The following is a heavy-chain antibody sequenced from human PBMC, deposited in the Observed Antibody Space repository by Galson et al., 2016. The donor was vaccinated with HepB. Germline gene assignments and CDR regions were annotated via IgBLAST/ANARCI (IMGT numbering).Heavy chain of an antibody. CDR2: VYYDGNT. V-gene: IGHV4-61*01. Sequence: SETLSLTCAVSGASVSSGSYYYSWIRQPPGKGLEWIGYVYYDGNTSYNPSLKSRVTISLDRSKNEFSLKLRSVTAADTAIYYCARDSFGVLVRWSQGTLVTVSS. J-gene: IGHJ4*02. CDR3: ARDSFGVLVR. CDR1: GASVSSGSYY. D-gene: IGHD3-16*01.